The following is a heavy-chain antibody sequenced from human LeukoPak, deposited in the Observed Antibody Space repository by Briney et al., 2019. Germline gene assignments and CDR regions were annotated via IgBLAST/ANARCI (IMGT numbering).Heavy chain of an antibody. V-gene: IGHV3-21*01. CDR3: ARDQEPYYDFWGGYRYYYMDV. D-gene: IGHD3-3*01. CDR1: GFTFGSYA. Sequence: PAESLRLSCVASGFTFGSYAMNWVRQAPGKGLEWVSSISSSSSYIYYADSVKGRFTISRDNAKNSLYLQMNSLRAEDTAVYYCARDQEPYYDFWGGYRYYYMDVWGKGTTVTVSS. CDR2: ISSSSSYI. J-gene: IGHJ6*03.